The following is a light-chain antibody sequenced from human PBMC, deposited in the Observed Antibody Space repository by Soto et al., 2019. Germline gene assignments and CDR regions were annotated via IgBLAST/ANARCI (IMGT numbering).Light chain of an antibody. CDR2: EGS. J-gene: IGLJ3*02. V-gene: IGLV2-23*01. Sequence: QSALTQPASVSGSPGQSITISCTGTSSDIGTYNLVSWYQQHPGKAPKLMIYEGSQRPSGISNRFSGARSGNTASLTISGLQTEDEGDYYCCSYSGPTTWVFGGGTKLTVL. CDR3: CSYSGPTTWV. CDR1: SSDIGTYNL.